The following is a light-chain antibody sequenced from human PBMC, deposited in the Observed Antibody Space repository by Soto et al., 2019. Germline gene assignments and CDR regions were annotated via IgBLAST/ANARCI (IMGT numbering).Light chain of an antibody. J-gene: IGKJ5*01. V-gene: IGKV1D-13*01. Sequence: AIQLTQSPSSLSASVGDRVTITCRASQGISSALAWYQQKPGKAPKLLIYDASSLESGVPSRFSGSGSGTDFTLTICSLQPEDFATYYCQQFNNYPLFTFGQGTRLEIK. CDR3: QQFNNYPLFT. CDR2: DAS. CDR1: QGISSA.